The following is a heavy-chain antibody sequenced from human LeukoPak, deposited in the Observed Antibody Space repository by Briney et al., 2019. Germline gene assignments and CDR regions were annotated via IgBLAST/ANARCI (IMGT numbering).Heavy chain of an antibody. Sequence: GGSLRLSCAASGFTFSNTWMSWVRQAPGKGLGWVGRIKSKTDGGTTDYAAPVKGRFTISRDASKNTLYLQMNSLKTEDTSIYDCTTGLREADTNWGRGTVVTVSS. J-gene: IGHJ4*02. CDR2: IKSKTDGGTT. V-gene: IGHV3-15*01. D-gene: IGHD3-16*01. CDR3: TTGLREADTN. CDR1: GFTFSNTW.